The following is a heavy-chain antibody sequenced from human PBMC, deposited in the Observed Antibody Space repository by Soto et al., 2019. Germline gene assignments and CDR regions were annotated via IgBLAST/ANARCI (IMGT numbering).Heavy chain of an antibody. V-gene: IGHV3-30*18. J-gene: IGHJ4*02. Sequence: GGSLRLSCAASGFTFSSYGMHWVRQAPGKGLEWVAVISYDGSNKYYADSVKGRFTISRDNSKNTLYLQMNSLRAEDTAVYYCAKEDCSGGSCLSGDYWGQGTLVTVSS. CDR2: ISYDGSNK. CDR1: GFTFSSYG. D-gene: IGHD2-15*01. CDR3: AKEDCSGGSCLSGDY.